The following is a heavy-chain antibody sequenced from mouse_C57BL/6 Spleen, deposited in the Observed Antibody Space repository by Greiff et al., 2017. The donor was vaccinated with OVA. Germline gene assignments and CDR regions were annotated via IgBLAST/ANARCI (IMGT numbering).Heavy chain of an antibody. Sequence: QVQLQQSGAELARPGASVKLSCKASGYTFTSYGISWVKQRTGPGLEWIGEIYPRSGNTYYNEKFKGKATLTADKSSSTAYMELRSLTSEDSAVYVCAREGGCTVVAEDYAMDYWGQGTSVTVSS. CDR1: GYTFTSYG. CDR3: AREGGCTVVAEDYAMDY. D-gene: IGHD1-1*01. V-gene: IGHV1-81*01. J-gene: IGHJ4*01. CDR2: IYPRSGNT.